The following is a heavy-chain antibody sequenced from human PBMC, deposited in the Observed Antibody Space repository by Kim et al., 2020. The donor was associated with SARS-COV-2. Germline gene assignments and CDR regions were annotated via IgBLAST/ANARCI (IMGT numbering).Heavy chain of an antibody. CDR2: IRSRGGST. V-gene: IGHV3-23*01. Sequence: GGSLRLSCAASGFTFSSQAMHWVRQVPGKGLEWVSAIRSRGGSTNYADSVKGRFTISRDNSKNTLYLQMNSLRADDTAVYYCADLGGWGSYPLDCWGQGTLVTVSS. CDR3: ADLGGWGSYPLDC. J-gene: IGHJ4*02. CDR1: GFTFSSQA. D-gene: IGHD3-16*02.